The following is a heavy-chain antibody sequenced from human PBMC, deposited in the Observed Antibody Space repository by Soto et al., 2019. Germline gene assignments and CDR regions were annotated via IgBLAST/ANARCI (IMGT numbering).Heavy chain of an antibody. V-gene: IGHV1-18*01. Sequence: QVQLLQSGAAVKKPGASVKVSCKASGYTFTSYGITWVRQAPGQGLECLGWSSAYNGNTKYAQKLQGRVTMTTDTTTSTAYTEVRSLRSDDTAVYYCARDLAVGLVDYWGQGTLVTVSS. CDR2: SSAYNGNT. CDR1: GYTFTSYG. CDR3: ARDLAVGLVDY. J-gene: IGHJ4*02.